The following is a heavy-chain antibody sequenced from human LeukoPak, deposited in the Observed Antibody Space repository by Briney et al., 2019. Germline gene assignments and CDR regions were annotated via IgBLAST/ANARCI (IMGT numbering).Heavy chain of an antibody. V-gene: IGHV4-30-4*01. J-gene: IGHJ3*02. Sequence: SETLSLTCTVSGGSISSGNYYWSWIRQSPGKGLEWIGYIYHNGNTYYNPSLESRMTMSVDTSNNQFSLKLSSVTAADTAVYYCARPCSYDAFDIWGQGTMVTVSS. CDR3: ARPCSYDAFDI. D-gene: IGHD1-26*01. CDR1: GGSISSGNYY. CDR2: IYHNGNT.